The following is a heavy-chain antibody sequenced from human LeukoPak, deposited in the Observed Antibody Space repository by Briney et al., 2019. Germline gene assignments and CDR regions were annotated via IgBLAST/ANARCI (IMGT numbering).Heavy chain of an antibody. CDR1: GFTLSNYN. J-gene: IGHJ4*02. CDR2: ISSSSRSI. Sequence: GGSARLSCAASGFTLSNYNMNWVRQAPGKGLEWVSHISSSSRSIYYADSVKGRFTISRDNAKNSLYLQMNSLRDEDTAVYYCAREYGSGTQDFDYWGQGTLVSVPS. D-gene: IGHD3-10*01. V-gene: IGHV3-48*02. CDR3: AREYGSGTQDFDY.